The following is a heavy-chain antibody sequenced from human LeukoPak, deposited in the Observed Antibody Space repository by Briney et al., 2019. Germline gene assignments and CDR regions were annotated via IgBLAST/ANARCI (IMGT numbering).Heavy chain of an antibody. D-gene: IGHD3-10*01. CDR3: ARGSESDGSGSLLFDY. Sequence: PSETLSLTCAVYGGSFSGYYWSWIRQPPGKGLVWIGEINHSGSTNYNPSLKSRVTISVDTSKNQFSLKLSSVTAADTAVYYCARGSESDGSGSLLFDYWGQGTLVTVSS. V-gene: IGHV4-34*01. J-gene: IGHJ4*02. CDR2: INHSGST. CDR1: GGSFSGYY.